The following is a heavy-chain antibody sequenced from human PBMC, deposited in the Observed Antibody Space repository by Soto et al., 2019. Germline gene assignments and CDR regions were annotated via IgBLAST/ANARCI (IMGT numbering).Heavy chain of an antibody. J-gene: IGHJ3*02. Sequence: QVQLVQSGAEVKRSGASVRISCKASGYTFNRHDINWVRQATGQGPEWIGWMNPNSGNTGYAQKFQGRVTMTRDSSITTAYMDVSSLTSDDTAIYYCAREGLYGSIQDNTFDIWGQGTMVSVSS. CDR2: MNPNSGNT. V-gene: IGHV1-8*01. CDR3: AREGLYGSIQDNTFDI. CDR1: GYTFNRHD. D-gene: IGHD6-19*01.